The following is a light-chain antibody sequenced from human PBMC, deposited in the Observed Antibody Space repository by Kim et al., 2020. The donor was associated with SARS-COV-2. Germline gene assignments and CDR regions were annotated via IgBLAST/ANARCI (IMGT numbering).Light chain of an antibody. CDR1: KLGNKY. V-gene: IGLV3-1*01. J-gene: IGLJ2*01. CDR3: QAWDNTTVV. CDR2: QDT. Sequence: SYELTQPPSVSVSPVQTASITCSGDKLGNKYACWYQQKPGQSPVLVIYQDTKRPSGIPERFSGSNSGNTATLTISGTQAMDEADYYCQAWDNTTVVFGGGKKLT.